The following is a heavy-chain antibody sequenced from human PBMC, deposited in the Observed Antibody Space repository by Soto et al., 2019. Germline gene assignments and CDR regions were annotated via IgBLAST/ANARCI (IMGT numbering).Heavy chain of an antibody. V-gene: IGHV1-58*01. D-gene: IGHD2-15*01. CDR3: AALGYCSGGSCYSGYNWFDP. CDR2: IVVGSGNT. J-gene: IGHJ5*02. CDR1: GFTFTSSA. Sequence: SVKVSCKDSGFTFTSSAVQWVGQARGQRLERIGCIVVGSGNTNYAQKFQERVTITRDMSTSTAYMELSSLRSEDTAVYYCAALGYCSGGSCYSGYNWFDPWGQGTLVTVSS.